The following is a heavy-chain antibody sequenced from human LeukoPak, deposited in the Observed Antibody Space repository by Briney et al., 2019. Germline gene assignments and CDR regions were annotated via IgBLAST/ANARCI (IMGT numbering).Heavy chain of an antibody. Sequence: SETLSLTCAVYGGSFSGYYWSWIRQPPGEGVEWIGEINHSGSTNYNPSLKSRVTISVDTSKNQFSLKLSSVTAADTAVYYCARELKSSGYPIDYWGQGTLITVSS. CDR3: ARELKSSGYPIDY. J-gene: IGHJ4*02. V-gene: IGHV4-34*01. CDR2: INHSGST. CDR1: GGSFSGYY. D-gene: IGHD3-22*01.